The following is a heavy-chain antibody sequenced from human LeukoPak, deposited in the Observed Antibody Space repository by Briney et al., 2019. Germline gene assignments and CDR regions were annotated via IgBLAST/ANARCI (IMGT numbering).Heavy chain of an antibody. Sequence: GGSLRLSCAASRFTFSTYNMNWVRQAPGKGLEWVSFISSGSEIIYYADSVKGRFTVSRDNAKNSLYLQMNSLRDEDTAVYYCARSTAGIGDYLGQGTLVTVSS. V-gene: IGHV3-48*02. D-gene: IGHD1-26*01. CDR2: ISSGSEII. CDR1: RFTFSTYN. CDR3: ARSTAGIGDY. J-gene: IGHJ4*02.